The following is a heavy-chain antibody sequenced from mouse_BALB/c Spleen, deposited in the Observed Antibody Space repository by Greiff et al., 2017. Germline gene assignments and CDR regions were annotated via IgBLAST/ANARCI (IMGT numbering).Heavy chain of an antibody. J-gene: IGHJ2*01. Sequence: QVHVKQSGAELARPGASVKLSCKASGYTFTSYWMQWVKQRPGQGLEWIGAIYPGDGDTRYTQKFKGKATLTADKSSSTAYMQLSSLASEDSAVYYCARTDGGYFDYWGQGTTLTVSS. CDR1: GYTFTSYW. CDR3: ARTDGGYFDY. CDR2: IYPGDGDT. V-gene: IGHV1-87*01.